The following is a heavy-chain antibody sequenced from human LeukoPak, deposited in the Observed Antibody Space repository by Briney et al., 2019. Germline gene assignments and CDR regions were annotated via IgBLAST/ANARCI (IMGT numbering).Heavy chain of an antibody. CDR3: AGVRRGGTALTRGADAFDI. J-gene: IGHJ3*02. CDR2: INPNSGGT. V-gene: IGHV1-2*06. CDR1: GYTFTGYY. Sequence: ASVKVSCKASGYTFTGYYMHWVRQAPGQGLEWMGRINPNSGGTNYAQKFQGRVTMTRDTSISTAYMALSRLRSADTAVYYCAGVRRGGTALTRGADAFDIWGQGTMVTVSS. D-gene: IGHD2-21*02.